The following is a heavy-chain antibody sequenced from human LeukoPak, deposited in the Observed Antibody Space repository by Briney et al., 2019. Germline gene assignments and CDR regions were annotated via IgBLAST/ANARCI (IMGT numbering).Heavy chain of an antibody. V-gene: IGHV4-34*01. CDR1: GGSFSGYY. CDR2: INHSGST. Sequence: PSETLSLTCAVYGGSFSGYYWNWIRQPPGKGLEWIGEINHSGSTNYNSSLKSRVTISVDTSKNQFSLKLSSVTAADTAVYYCARGTRQKKLLWFGERVGHYFDYWGQGTLVTVSS. D-gene: IGHD3-10*01. J-gene: IGHJ4*02. CDR3: ARGTRQKKLLWFGERVGHYFDY.